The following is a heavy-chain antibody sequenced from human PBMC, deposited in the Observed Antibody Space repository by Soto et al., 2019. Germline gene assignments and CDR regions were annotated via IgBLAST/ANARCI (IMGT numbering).Heavy chain of an antibody. CDR1: GFTFSRFW. V-gene: IGHV3-7*05. Sequence: GGSLRLSCVASGFTFSRFWMSWVRQAPGKGLEWVANIKQDGSEKNYVDFVKGRFTISRDNAKNSLFLQMSSLKADDTAVYYCARDLAGLDYWGQGTLVTVSS. CDR3: ARDLAGLDY. J-gene: IGHJ4*02. CDR2: IKQDGSEK.